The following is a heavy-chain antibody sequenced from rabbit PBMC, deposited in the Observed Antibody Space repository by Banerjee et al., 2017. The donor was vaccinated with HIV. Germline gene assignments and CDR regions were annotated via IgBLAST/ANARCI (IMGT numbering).Heavy chain of an antibody. CDR1: GFSFSSYYY. J-gene: IGHJ4*01. V-gene: IGHV1S40*01. Sequence: QSLEESGGDLVKPGASLTLTCTASGFSFSSYYYMCWVRQAPGKGLEWIACIYADGSGYTYYASWAKGRFTISKTSSTTVTLQMTSLTAADTATYFCARVNAGSSGYPYYFNLWGPGTLVTVS. CDR3: ARVNAGSSGYPYYFNL. CDR2: IYADGSGYT. D-gene: IGHD1-1*01.